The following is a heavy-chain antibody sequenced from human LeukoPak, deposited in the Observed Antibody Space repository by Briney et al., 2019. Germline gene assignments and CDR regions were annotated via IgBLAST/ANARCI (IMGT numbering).Heavy chain of an antibody. J-gene: IGHJ6*02. CDR3: ARDRNGGYSYAYHDYYYGMDV. D-gene: IGHD5-18*01. Sequence: GGSLRLSCAASGFTVSSNYMSWVRQAPGKGLEWVAVIWYDGSNKYYADSVKGRFTISRDNSKNTLYLQMNSLRAEDTAVYYCARDRNGGYSYAYHDYYYGMDVWGQGTTVTVSS. CDR2: IWYDGSNK. V-gene: IGHV3-33*08. CDR1: GFTVSSNY.